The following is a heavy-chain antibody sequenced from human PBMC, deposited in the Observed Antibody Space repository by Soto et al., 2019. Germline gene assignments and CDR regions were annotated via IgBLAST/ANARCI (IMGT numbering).Heavy chain of an antibody. D-gene: IGHD3-16*02. CDR1: GGSINSYY. J-gene: IGHJ3*02. V-gene: IGHV4-59*08. CDR3: ARLYGLDALYI. Sequence: PSETLSLTCTVSGGSINSYYWSWIRQPPGKGLEWIGYIYYSGSTNYNPSLKSRVTISVDTSKNQFSLKLSSVTAADTAVYYCARLYGLDALYIWGQGTRVTVSS. CDR2: IYYSGST.